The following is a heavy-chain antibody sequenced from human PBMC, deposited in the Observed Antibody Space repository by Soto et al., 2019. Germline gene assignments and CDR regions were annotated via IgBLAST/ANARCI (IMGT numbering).Heavy chain of an antibody. CDR3: ARDGYCSGGSCYSGYYGMDV. V-gene: IGHV1-2*04. J-gene: IGHJ6*02. D-gene: IGHD2-15*01. Sequence: ASVKVSCKASGYTFTGYYMHWVRQAPGQGLEWMGWINPNSGGTNYAQKFQGWVTMTRDTSISTAYMELSRLRSDDTAVYYCARDGYCSGGSCYSGYYGMDVWGQGTTVTVSS. CDR2: INPNSGGT. CDR1: GYTFTGYY.